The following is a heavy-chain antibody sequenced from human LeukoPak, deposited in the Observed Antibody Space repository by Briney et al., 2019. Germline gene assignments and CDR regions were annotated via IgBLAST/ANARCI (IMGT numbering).Heavy chain of an antibody. CDR1: GFTFSSYA. CDR3: AKGLSPHSSGYYFDY. V-gene: IGHV3-23*01. Sequence: GGSLRLSCAASGFTFSSYAMSWVRQVPGKGLEWVSSISGSGDGRYNGESVKGRFTISRDNSKNTVYLQVNSLRAEDTAVYYCAKGLSPHSSGYYFDYWGQGTLVIVSS. D-gene: IGHD3-22*01. J-gene: IGHJ4*02. CDR2: ISGSGDGR.